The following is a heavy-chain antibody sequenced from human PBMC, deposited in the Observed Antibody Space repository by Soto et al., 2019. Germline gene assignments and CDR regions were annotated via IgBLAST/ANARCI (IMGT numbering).Heavy chain of an antibody. J-gene: IGHJ6*02. Sequence: GGSLRLSCAASGFTFSSYAMHWVRQAPGKGLEWVAVISYDGSNKYYADSVKGRFTISRDNSKNTLYLQMNSLRAEDTAVYYCARDLSITMFYYYYGMDVWGQGTTVTVSS. CDR1: GFTFSSYA. V-gene: IGHV3-30-3*01. CDR2: ISYDGSNK. CDR3: ARDLSITMFYYYYGMDV. D-gene: IGHD3-10*02.